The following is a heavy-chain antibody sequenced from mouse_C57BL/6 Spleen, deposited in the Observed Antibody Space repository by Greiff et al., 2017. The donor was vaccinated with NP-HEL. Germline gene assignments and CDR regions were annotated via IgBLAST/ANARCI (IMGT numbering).Heavy chain of an antibody. D-gene: IGHD2-1*01. J-gene: IGHJ2*01. CDR1: GYAFSSSW. V-gene: IGHV1-82*01. CDR2: IYPGDGDT. Sequence: VQLQQSGPELVKPGASVKISCKASGYAFSSSWMNWVKQRPGKGLEWIGRIYPGDGDTNYNGKFKGKATLTADKSSSTAYMQLSSLTSEDSAVYFCARRGIYYGNYDFDYWGQGTTLTVSS. CDR3: ARRGIYYGNYDFDY.